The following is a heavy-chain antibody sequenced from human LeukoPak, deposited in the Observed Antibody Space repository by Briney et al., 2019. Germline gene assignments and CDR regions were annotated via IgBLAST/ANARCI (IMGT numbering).Heavy chain of an antibody. CDR3: ARAPGRGSTPNWFAP. CDR2: IHYSGST. V-gene: IGHV4-31*03. D-gene: IGHD2-2*01. J-gene: IGHJ5*02. Sequence: SQALSLTCTVSDGSISSGGYYWSWIRQHPGKGLEWMGYIHYSGSTHYNPSLKSRVTISVDTSKNQFSLRLSSVTAADTAVYYCARAPGRGSTPNWFAPWGQGTLVTVSS. CDR1: DGSISSGGYY.